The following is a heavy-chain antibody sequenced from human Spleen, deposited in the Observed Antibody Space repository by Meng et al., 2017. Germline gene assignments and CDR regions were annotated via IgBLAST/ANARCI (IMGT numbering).Heavy chain of an antibody. J-gene: IGHJ4*02. CDR1: DYTLTSDG. V-gene: IGHV1-18*04. CDR3: ATRGNPYLDR. CDR2: INIYNGIT. Sequence: QGKWCQSGAEVKKPGASVKVSCKVSDYTLTSDGFSWVRQAPGQGLQWMGWINIYNGITNYGRNFQGRVTLTTDTSTSTGYMELRSLTSDDTAVYYCATRGNPYLDRWGQGTLVTVSS.